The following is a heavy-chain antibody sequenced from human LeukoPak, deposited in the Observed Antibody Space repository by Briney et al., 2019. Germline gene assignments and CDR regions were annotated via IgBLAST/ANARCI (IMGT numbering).Heavy chain of an antibody. CDR1: GFAFSDYY. V-gene: IGHV3-11*01. Sequence: PGGSLRLSCAASGFAFSDYYMNWIRQAPGKGLEWVSYISSSSSTIYYADSVKGRFTISRDNAKNSLYLQMNSLRAEDTAVYYCARVEMTTRTANDFWGQGTLVTVSS. J-gene: IGHJ4*02. D-gene: IGHD5-24*01. CDR2: ISSSSSTI. CDR3: ARVEMTTRTANDF.